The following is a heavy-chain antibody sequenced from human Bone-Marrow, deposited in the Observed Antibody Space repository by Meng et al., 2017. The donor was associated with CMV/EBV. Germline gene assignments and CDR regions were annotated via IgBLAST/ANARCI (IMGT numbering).Heavy chain of an antibody. CDR1: FTSYW. CDR2: IYPGDSDT. J-gene: IGHJ5*02. CDR3: ARHVGSYDFWSGYTGWFDP. D-gene: IGHD3-3*01. V-gene: IGHV5-51*01. Sequence: FTSYWIGWLRQMPGKGLEWMGIIYPGDSDTRYSPSFQGQVTISADKSISTAYLQWSSLKASDTAMYYCARHVGSYDFWSGYTGWFDPWGQGTLVTVSS.